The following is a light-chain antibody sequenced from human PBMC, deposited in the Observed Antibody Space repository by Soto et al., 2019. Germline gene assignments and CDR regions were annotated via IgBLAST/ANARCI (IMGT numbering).Light chain of an antibody. CDR3: QQYGTFPIT. Sequence: DIQMTQSPSSLSASVGDRVTITCRASQSISSYLNWYQQKPGKAPKLLIYAASSLQSGVPSRFSGSGSGTDFTLTISSLEPEDFAVYYCQQYGTFPITFGQGTRLEIK. CDR1: QSISSY. CDR2: AAS. V-gene: IGKV1-39*01. J-gene: IGKJ5*01.